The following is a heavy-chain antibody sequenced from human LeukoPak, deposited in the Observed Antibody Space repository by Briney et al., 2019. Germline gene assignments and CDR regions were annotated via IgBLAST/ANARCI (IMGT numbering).Heavy chain of an antibody. J-gene: IGHJ4*02. Sequence: VASVKVSCKASGYTFTGYYMHWVRQAPGQGLEWMGWINPNSGGTNYAQKFQGRVTMTRDTSISTAYMELSRLRSDDTAVYYCARGAGRPWCYYDSSGSYFDYWGQGTLVTVSS. CDR1: GYTFTGYY. D-gene: IGHD3-22*01. CDR3: ARGAGRPWCYYDSSGSYFDY. V-gene: IGHV1-2*02. CDR2: INPNSGGT.